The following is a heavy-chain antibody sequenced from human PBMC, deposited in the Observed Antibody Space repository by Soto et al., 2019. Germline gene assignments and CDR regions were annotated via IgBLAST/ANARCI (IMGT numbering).Heavy chain of an antibody. CDR1: GSMFTSYD. CDR2: MNPNSGNT. D-gene: IGHD7-27*01. CDR3: ARSPRNWGFDY. V-gene: IGHV1-8*01. J-gene: IGHJ4*02. Sequence: QGQLVQSGAAVKKPGASVKVSCKASGSMFTSYDSNWVRQATGQGFEWMGWMNPNSGNTGYAQKFQGRVTMTRDTPITTAYMELNSLRSEDTAVYYCARSPRNWGFDYWGQGTLVTVSS.